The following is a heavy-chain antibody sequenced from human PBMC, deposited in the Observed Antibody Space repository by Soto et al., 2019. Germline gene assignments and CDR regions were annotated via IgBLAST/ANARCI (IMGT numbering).Heavy chain of an antibody. J-gene: IGHJ4*02. V-gene: IGHV3-23*01. D-gene: IGHD6-13*01. Sequence: EAQLLESGGDLVQRGGSLRLSCAASEFSFDDYAMSWVRQAPGKGLEWVSSITYTGVSTYYVDSVKGRFTISRDNSKDTLYLQMNSLRAEDTAIYYCAKASVWYPYFDSWGQGTLVTVSS. CDR3: AKASVWYPYFDS. CDR1: EFSFDDYA. CDR2: ITYTGVST.